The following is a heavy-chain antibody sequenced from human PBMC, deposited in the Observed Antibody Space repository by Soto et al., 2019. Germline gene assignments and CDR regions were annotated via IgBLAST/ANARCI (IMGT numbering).Heavy chain of an antibody. CDR1: GVTFSNYA. CDR3: AKQQMGVIRALDY. CDR2: IRETGNT. Sequence: EVQILQSGGGLEQPGGSLRLSCAASGVTFSNYAMSWIRQAPGKGLEWVSTIRETGNTYYADSVRGRFATSRDNSENTLYPQMSSLRAEDTAVYYCAKQQMGVIRALDYWGQGTLVTVSS. V-gene: IGHV3-23*01. D-gene: IGHD1-26*01. J-gene: IGHJ4*02.